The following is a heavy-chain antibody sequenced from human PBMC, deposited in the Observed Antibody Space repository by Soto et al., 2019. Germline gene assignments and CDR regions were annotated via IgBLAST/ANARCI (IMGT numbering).Heavy chain of an antibody. CDR3: ARRGRRTMVRGRGYYYGMDV. Sequence: PGESLKISCKGSGYSFTSYWIGWVRQMPGKGLEWMGIIYPGDSDTRYSPSFQGQVTISADKSISTAYLQWSSLKASDTAMYYSARRGRRTMVRGRGYYYGMDVWGQGTTVTVSS. J-gene: IGHJ6*02. D-gene: IGHD3-10*01. CDR2: IYPGDSDT. V-gene: IGHV5-51*01. CDR1: GYSFTSYW.